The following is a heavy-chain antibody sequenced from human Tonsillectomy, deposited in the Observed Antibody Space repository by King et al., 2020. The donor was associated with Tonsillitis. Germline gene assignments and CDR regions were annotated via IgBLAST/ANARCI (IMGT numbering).Heavy chain of an antibody. D-gene: IGHD3-10*01. CDR2: IYYTGST. J-gene: IGHJ4*02. CDR1: GGSISSYSYY. Sequence: QMQLQESGPGLVKPSETLSLTCTVSGGSISSYSYYWGWIRQPPGKGLEWIGTIYYTGSTYYNPSLKSRLTISVDTSKNQFSLKLCSVTAADTAVYYCTLNYYGSGSYYEASDYWGQGTLVTVSS. V-gene: IGHV4-39*01. CDR3: TLNYYGSGSYYEASDY.